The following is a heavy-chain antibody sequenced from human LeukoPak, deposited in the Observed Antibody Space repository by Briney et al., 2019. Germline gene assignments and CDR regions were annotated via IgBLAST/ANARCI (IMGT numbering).Heavy chain of an antibody. Sequence: KFQGRVTITRDTSISTAYMELSRLRSDDTAVYYCARAWSSSWSFDAFDIWGKGTTVTVSS. CDR3: ARAWSSSWSFDAFDI. V-gene: IGHV1-2*02. J-gene: IGHJ3*02. D-gene: IGHD6-13*01.